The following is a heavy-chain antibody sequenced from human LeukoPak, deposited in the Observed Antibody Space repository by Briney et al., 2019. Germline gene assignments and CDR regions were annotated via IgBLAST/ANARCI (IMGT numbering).Heavy chain of an antibody. CDR3: ARSYCSSTSCSPYYYYMDV. J-gene: IGHJ6*03. CDR2: IYYSGST. CDR1: GGSISSGDYY. D-gene: IGHD2-2*01. Sequence: SQTLSLTCTVSGGSISSGDYYWSWIRQHPGKGLEWIGYIYYSGSTYYNPSLKSRVTISVDTSKNQFSLKLSSVTAADTAVYYCARSYCSSTSCSPYYYYMDVWGKGTTVTVSS. V-gene: IGHV4-31*03.